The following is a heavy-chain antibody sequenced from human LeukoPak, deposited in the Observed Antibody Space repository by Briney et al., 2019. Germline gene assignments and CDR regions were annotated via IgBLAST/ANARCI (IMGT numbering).Heavy chain of an antibody. V-gene: IGHV3-30*18. J-gene: IGHJ4*02. CDR1: GFTFSSYG. CDR2: ISYDGSNK. Sequence: GGSLRLSCAASGFTFSSYGMHWVRQAPGKGLEWVAVISYDGSNKYYADSVKGRFTISRDNSMNTLYLQMNSLRAEDTAVYYCAKDRGSYGDLDYWGQGTLVTVSS. CDR3: AKDRGSYGDLDY. D-gene: IGHD1-26*01.